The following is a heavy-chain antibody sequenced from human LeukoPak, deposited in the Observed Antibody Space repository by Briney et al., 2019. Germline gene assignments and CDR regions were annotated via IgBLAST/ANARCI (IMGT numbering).Heavy chain of an antibody. Sequence: SETLSLTCTVSGGSISSYYWSWIRQPPGKGLEWIGYIYYSGSTNYSPSLKSRVTISVDMSKNQFSLKLSSVTAADTAVYYCARGSGNINWFDPWGQGTLVTVSS. D-gene: IGHD3-10*01. CDR2: IYYSGST. CDR1: GGSISSYY. J-gene: IGHJ5*02. V-gene: IGHV4-59*12. CDR3: ARGSGNINWFDP.